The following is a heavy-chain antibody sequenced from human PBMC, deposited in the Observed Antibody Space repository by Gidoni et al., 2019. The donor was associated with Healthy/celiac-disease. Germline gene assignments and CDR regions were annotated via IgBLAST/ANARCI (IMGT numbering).Heavy chain of an antibody. CDR3: AKDGVDIVVVPAVDYYYYYYMDV. J-gene: IGHJ6*03. V-gene: IGHV3-23*01. CDR1: GFTFSSYA. CDR2: ISGSGGST. Sequence: EVQLLESGGGLVQPGGSLRLSCTASGFTFSSYAMSWVRQAPGKGLEWVSAISGSGGSTYYADSVKGRFTISRDNSKNTLYLQMNSLRAEDTAVYYCAKDGVDIVVVPAVDYYYYYYMDVWGKGTTVTVSS. D-gene: IGHD2-2*01.